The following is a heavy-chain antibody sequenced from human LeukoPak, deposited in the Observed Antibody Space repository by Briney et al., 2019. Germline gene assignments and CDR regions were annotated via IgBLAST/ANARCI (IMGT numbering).Heavy chain of an antibody. CDR2: IYHSGST. D-gene: IGHD3-22*01. CDR3: ARANYYDSSGYSRGSFDI. V-gene: IGHV4-59*08. CDR1: GGSISSYY. Sequence: PSETLSLTCTVSGGSISSYYWSWIRQPPGKGLEWIGTIYHSGSTYYNPSLKSRVTISVDTPKNQFSLRLSSVTAADTAVYYCARANYYDSSGYSRGSFDIWGQGTMVTVSS. J-gene: IGHJ3*02.